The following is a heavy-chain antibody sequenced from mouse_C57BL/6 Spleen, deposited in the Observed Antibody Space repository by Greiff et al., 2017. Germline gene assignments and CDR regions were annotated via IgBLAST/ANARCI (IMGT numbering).Heavy chain of an antibody. D-gene: IGHD2-5*01. Sequence: EVQLQQSGPELVKPGASVKIPCKASGYTFTDYNMDWVKQSHGKSLEWIGYINPNNGGTIYNQKFKGKATLTVDKSSSTAYMELRSLTSEDTAVYYCARNSNYAMDYWGQGTSVTVSS. V-gene: IGHV1-18*01. CDR2: INPNNGGT. J-gene: IGHJ4*01. CDR3: ARNSNYAMDY. CDR1: GYTFTDYN.